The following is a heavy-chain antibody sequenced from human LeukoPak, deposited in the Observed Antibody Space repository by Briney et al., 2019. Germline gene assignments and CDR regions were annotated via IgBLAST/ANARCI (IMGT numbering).Heavy chain of an antibody. V-gene: IGHV1-18*01. Sequence: ASVKVSCKASGYTFTSYGISWVRQAPGQGLEWMGRISAYNGNTNYAQKLQGRVTMTTDTSTSTAYMELRSLRSDDTAVYYCARDPYYDILTGYYLDYWGQGTLVTVSS. J-gene: IGHJ4*02. CDR1: GYTFTSYG. D-gene: IGHD3-9*01. CDR2: ISAYNGNT. CDR3: ARDPYYDILTGYYLDY.